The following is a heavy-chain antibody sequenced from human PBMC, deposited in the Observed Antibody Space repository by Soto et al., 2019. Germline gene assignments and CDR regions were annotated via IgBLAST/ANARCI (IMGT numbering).Heavy chain of an antibody. CDR2: IYYSGST. Sequence: SETLSLTCTVSGGSISSSSYYWGWIRQPPGKGLEWIGSIYYSGSTYYNPSLKSRVTISVDTSKNQFSLKLSSVTAADTAVYYCARHSSDQYYYYYMDVWGKGTTVTVSS. V-gene: IGHV4-39*01. J-gene: IGHJ6*03. CDR3: ARHSSDQYYYYYMDV. D-gene: IGHD6-25*01. CDR1: GGSISSSSYY.